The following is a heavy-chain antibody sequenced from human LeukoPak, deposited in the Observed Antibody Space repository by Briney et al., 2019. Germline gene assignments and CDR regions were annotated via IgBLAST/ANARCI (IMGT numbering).Heavy chain of an antibody. D-gene: IGHD2-21*02. V-gene: IGHV3-23*01. CDR2: FTRNDETT. CDR1: GFSFSNWA. CDR3: ARVAYYRVTADQITDAFDV. J-gene: IGHJ3*01. Sequence: PGGSLRLSCAASGFSFSNWAMSWVRQAPGKGLEWVSGFTRNDETTSYADSVKGRFTISRDNSRSTLYLQMNSLRAEDTAVYFCARVAYYRVTADQITDAFDVWGRGTAVSVSS.